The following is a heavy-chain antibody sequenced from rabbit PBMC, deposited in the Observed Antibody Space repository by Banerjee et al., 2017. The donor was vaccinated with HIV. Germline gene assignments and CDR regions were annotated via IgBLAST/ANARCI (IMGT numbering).Heavy chain of an antibody. CDR2: IATKTGST. D-gene: IGHD8-1*01. CDR1: GFSFSGIYY. J-gene: IGHJ4*01. V-gene: IGHV1S43*01. CDR3: TRGTSGSSYFYFNL. Sequence: QSLEESGGDLVKPEGSLTLTCTASGFSFSGIYYMCWVRQAPGKGLEWIACIATKTGSTWFARWVNGRFTISRSTSLNTVDLKMTSLTAADTATYFCTRGTSGSSYFYFNLWGPGTLVTVS.